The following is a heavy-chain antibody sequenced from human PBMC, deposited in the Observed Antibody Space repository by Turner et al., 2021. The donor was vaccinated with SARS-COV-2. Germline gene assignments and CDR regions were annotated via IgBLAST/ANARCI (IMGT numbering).Heavy chain of an antibody. CDR2: IFYDVSNK. CDR3: ARDHYYDSSGYTLDAFDI. J-gene: IGHJ3*02. V-gene: IGHV3-33*01. CDR1: GFTFSSYG. Sequence: QVQLVESGGGVVQPGRSLRLSCAASGFTFSSYGMAWVRPAPGKGLEWVAVIFYDVSNKYYADSGNGRFTISRDNSKNTMYLQMNSLRAEDTAVYYCARDHYYDSSGYTLDAFDIWGQGTMVTISS. D-gene: IGHD3-22*01.